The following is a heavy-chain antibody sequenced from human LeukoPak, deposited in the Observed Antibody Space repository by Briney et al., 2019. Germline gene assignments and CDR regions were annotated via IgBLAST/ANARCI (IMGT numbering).Heavy chain of an antibody. CDR1: GFTFSSYW. D-gene: IGHD3-22*01. J-gene: IGHJ4*02. CDR3: ARDGGHSGYYPDY. V-gene: IGHV3-7*03. CDR2: IKQDGSEK. Sequence: GGSLRLSCAASGFTFSSYWMSWVRQAPGKGLEWVANIKQDGSEKYYVDSVKGRFTISRDNAKNSLYLQMNSLRAEDTAVYYCARDGGHSGYYPDYRGQGTLVTVSS.